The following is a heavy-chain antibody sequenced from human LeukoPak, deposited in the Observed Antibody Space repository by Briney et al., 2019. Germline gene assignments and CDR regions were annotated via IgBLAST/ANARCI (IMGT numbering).Heavy chain of an antibody. CDR2: INPNSGGT. V-gene: IGHV1-2*02. CDR1: RYTFNGYY. Sequence: ASVKVSCTASRYTFNGYYMHWVQQAPGQGLEWMGWINPNSGGTNYAQKFQGRVTMTRDTSISTAYMELSRLRSDDTAVYYCAKSKYYDSSASDYWGQGTLVTVSS. D-gene: IGHD3-22*01. CDR3: AKSKYYDSSASDY. J-gene: IGHJ4*02.